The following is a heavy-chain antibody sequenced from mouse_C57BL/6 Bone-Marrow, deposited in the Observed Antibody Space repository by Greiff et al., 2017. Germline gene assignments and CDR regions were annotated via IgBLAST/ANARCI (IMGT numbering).Heavy chain of an antibody. Sequence: EVHLVESGPGLAKPSQTLSLTCSVTGYSITSDYWNWIRKFPGNKLEYMGYISYSGSTYYNPSLKSRISITRDTSKNQYYFQLNSVTTEDTATYYCARFITTVVAGFDYWGQGTTLPVSS. J-gene: IGHJ2*01. D-gene: IGHD1-1*01. CDR3: ARFITTVVAGFDY. CDR1: GYSITSDY. CDR2: ISYSGST. V-gene: IGHV3-8*01.